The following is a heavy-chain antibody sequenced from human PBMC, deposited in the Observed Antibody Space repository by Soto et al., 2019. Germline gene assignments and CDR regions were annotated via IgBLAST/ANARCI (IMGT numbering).Heavy chain of an antibody. CDR2: IYYSGST. CDR3: ARQLILSQQLVGPFDY. D-gene: IGHD6-13*01. J-gene: IGHJ4*02. V-gene: IGHV4-31*03. Sequence: QVQLQESGPGLVKPSQTLSLTCTVSGGSISSGGYYWSWIRQHPGKGLEWIGYIYYSGSTYYNPSLKSRVTISVDTSKNPFPLKLSSVTAADTAVYYCARQLILSQQLVGPFDYWGQGTLVTVSS. CDR1: GGSISSGGYY.